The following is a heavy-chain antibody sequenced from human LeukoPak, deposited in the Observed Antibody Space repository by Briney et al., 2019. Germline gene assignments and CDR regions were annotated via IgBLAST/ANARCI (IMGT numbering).Heavy chain of an antibody. J-gene: IGHJ2*01. CDR3: AKGLRSAKVPAAINWYFDL. Sequence: GGSLRLSCAASGFTFSSYAMSWVRQAPGKGLEWVSAISGSGGSTHYADSVKGRFTISRDNSKNTLYLQMNSLRAEDTAVYYCAKGLRSAKVPAAINWYFDLWGRGTLVTVSS. V-gene: IGHV3-23*01. CDR1: GFTFSSYA. CDR2: ISGSGGST. D-gene: IGHD2-2*01.